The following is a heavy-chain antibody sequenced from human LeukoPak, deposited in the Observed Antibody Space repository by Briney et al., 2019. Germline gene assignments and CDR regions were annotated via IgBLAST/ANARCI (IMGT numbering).Heavy chain of an antibody. Sequence: SETLSLTCAVYGGSFSGYYWSWIRQPPGKGLEWIGEINHSGSTNYNPSLKSRVTISVDTSKNQFSLKLSSVTAADTAVYYCARRRGDTAMDTLDYWGQGTLVTVSS. J-gene: IGHJ4*02. CDR2: INHSGST. V-gene: IGHV4-34*01. CDR1: GGSFSGYY. D-gene: IGHD5-18*01. CDR3: ARRRGDTAMDTLDY.